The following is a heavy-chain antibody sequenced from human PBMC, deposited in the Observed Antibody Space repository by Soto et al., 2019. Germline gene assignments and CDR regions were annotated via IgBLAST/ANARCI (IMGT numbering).Heavy chain of an antibody. Sequence: GGSLRLSCAASGFTFSSYSMNWVRQAPGKGLEWVSSISSSSSYIYYADSVKGRFTISRDNAKNSLYLQMNSLRAEDTAVYYCARRIAAAVSCFDTWGQGTLVTVSS. J-gene: IGHJ5*02. CDR3: ARRIAAAVSCFDT. CDR1: GFTFSSYS. D-gene: IGHD6-13*01. V-gene: IGHV3-21*01. CDR2: ISSSSSYI.